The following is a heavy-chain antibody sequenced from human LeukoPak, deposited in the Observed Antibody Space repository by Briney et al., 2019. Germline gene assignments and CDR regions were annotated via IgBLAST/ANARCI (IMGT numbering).Heavy chain of an antibody. V-gene: IGHV1-24*01. D-gene: IGHD3-22*01. CDR1: GYTLTELS. J-gene: IGHJ4*02. CDR2: FDPEDGET. Sequence: ASVKVSCKVSGYTLTELSMHWVRQAPGKGLEWMGGFDPEDGETIYAQKFQGRVTMTEDTSTDTAYMELSSLRSEDTAMYYCATTYYYDSSGYYSDDYWGQGTLVTVSS. CDR3: ATTYYYDSSGYYSDDY.